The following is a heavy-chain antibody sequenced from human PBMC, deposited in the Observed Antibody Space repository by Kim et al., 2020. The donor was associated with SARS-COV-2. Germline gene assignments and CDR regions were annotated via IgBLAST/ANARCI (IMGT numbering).Heavy chain of an antibody. J-gene: IGHJ4*02. Sequence: YADSVKGRFTISRDNAKNSLYLQMNSLRAEDTAVYYCARSKSRVSSVFDYWGQGTLVTVSS. CDR3: ARSKSRVSSVFDY. D-gene: IGHD6-6*01. V-gene: IGHV3-21*01.